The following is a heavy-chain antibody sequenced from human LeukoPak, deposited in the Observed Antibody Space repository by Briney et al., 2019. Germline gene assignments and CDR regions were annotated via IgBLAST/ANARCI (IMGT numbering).Heavy chain of an antibody. D-gene: IGHD4-17*01. CDR2: IYYSGST. CDR3: ARTNYGDYLDY. CDR1: GGSISSSSYY. J-gene: IGHJ4*02. V-gene: IGHV4-39*07. Sequence: SETLSLTCTVSGGSISSSSYYWGWIRQPPGKGLEWIGSIYYSGSTYYNPSLKSRVTISVDTSKNQFSLKLSSVTAADTAVYYCARTNYGDYLDYWGQGTLVTVSS.